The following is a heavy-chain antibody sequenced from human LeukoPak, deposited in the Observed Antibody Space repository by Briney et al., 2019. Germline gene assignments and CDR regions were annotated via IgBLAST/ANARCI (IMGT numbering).Heavy chain of an antibody. CDR2: ISSSSSYI. V-gene: IGHV3-21*01. Sequence: GGSLRLSCAASGFTFSSYSMNWVRQAPGKGLEWVSSISSSSSYIYYADSVKGRFTISRDNAKDSLCLQMNSLRAEDTAVYYCARDVQVATIYPLDYWGQGTLVTVSS. CDR1: GFTFSSYS. CDR3: ARDVQVATIYPLDY. J-gene: IGHJ4*02. D-gene: IGHD5-12*01.